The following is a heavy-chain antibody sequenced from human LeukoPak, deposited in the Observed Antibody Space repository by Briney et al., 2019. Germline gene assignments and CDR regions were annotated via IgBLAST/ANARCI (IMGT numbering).Heavy chain of an antibody. CDR1: GFTFSSYA. D-gene: IGHD3-10*01. CDR3: AKAKGKGPGMVRGPDY. CDR2: ISGSGGST. V-gene: IGHV3-23*01. Sequence: GGSLRLSCAASGFTFSSYAMSWVRQAPGKGLEWVSAISGSGGSTYYADSVKGRFTISRDNSKNTLYLQMNSLRAEDTAVYYCAKAKGKGPGMVRGPDYWGQGTLVTVSS. J-gene: IGHJ4*02.